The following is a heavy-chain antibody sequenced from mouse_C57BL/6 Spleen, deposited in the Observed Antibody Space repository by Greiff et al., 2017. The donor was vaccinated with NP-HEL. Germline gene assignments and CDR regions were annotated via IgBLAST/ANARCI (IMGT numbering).Heavy chain of an antibody. J-gene: IGHJ2*01. CDR2: ISDGGSYT. Sequence: EVQRVESGGGLVKPGGSLKLSCAASGFTFSSYAMSWVRQTPEKRLEWVATISDGGSYTYYPDNVKGRFTISRDNAKNNLYLQMSHLKSEDTAMYYCARHRGYFDYWGQGTTLTVSS. V-gene: IGHV5-4*01. CDR1: GFTFSSYA. CDR3: ARHRGYFDY.